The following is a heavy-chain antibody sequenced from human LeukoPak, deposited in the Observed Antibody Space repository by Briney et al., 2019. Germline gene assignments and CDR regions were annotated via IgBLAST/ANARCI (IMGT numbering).Heavy chain of an antibody. CDR2: ISGSGGST. J-gene: IGHJ4*02. CDR1: GFTFSSYA. CDR3: AKPKYSGTYGGFDY. V-gene: IGHV3-23*01. Sequence: GGSLRLSCAASGFTFSSYAMSWVRQAPGKGLEWVSAISGSGGSTYYADSVKGRFTISGDNSKNTLYLQMNSLRAEDTAVYYCAKPKYSGTYGGFDYWGQGTLVTVSS. D-gene: IGHD1-26*01.